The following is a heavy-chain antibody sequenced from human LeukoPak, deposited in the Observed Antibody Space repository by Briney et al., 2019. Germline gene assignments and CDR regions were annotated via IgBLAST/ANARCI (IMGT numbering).Heavy chain of an antibody. D-gene: IGHD2-2*01. J-gene: IGHJ3*02. CDR3: ARRRSSTSCYAGAFDI. V-gene: IGHV4-39*01. CDR1: GGSIRSSYYY. Sequence: PSETLSLTCTVSGGSIRSSYYYWGWIRQPPGKGLEWIGSIYDSGSTYYNPSLKSRVTISVDTSKNQFSLKLNSVTAADTAVYYCARRRSSTSCYAGAFDIWGQGTMVTVSS. CDR2: IYDSGST.